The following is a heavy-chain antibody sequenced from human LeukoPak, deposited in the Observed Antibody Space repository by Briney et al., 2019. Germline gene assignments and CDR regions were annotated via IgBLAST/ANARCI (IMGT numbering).Heavy chain of an antibody. V-gene: IGHV1-69*02. J-gene: IGHJ4*02. D-gene: IGHD6-19*01. Sequence: ASVKVSCKASGGTFNSYTISWVRQAPGQGLEWMGRIIPILGIANYAQKFQGRVTITADKSTSTAYMELSSLRSEDTAVYYCASIAVAGRRNFDYWGQGTLVTVSS. CDR3: ASIAVAGRRNFDY. CDR1: GGTFNSYT. CDR2: IIPILGIA.